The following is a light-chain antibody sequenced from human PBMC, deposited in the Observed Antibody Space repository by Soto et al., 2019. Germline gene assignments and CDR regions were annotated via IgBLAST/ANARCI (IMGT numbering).Light chain of an antibody. CDR2: DVT. Sequence: QSALTQSPSASGSPGQSVTISCTGTSSDIGGYNSVSWYQQHPGKAPKVMIYDVTKRPSGVPDRSSGSKSGNTASLTVSALQAEDEADYYCSSYTDRKNLVFGTGTKVTV. CDR1: SSDIGGYNS. J-gene: IGLJ1*01. CDR3: SSYTDRKNLV. V-gene: IGLV2-8*01.